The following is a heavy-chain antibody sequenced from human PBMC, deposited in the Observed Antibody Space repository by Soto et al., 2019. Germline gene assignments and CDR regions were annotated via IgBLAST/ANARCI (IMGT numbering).Heavy chain of an antibody. J-gene: IGHJ4*02. D-gene: IGHD6-19*01. CDR1: GGSISSSSYY. V-gene: IGHV4-39*01. Sequence: SETLSLTCTVSGGSISSSSYYWGWIRQPPGKGLEWIGSIYYSGSTYYNPSLKSRVTISVDTSKNQFSLKLSSVTAADTAVYYCARHRISPFLQWLVFGDFDYWGQGTLVTVSS. CDR2: IYYSGST. CDR3: ARHRISPFLQWLVFGDFDY.